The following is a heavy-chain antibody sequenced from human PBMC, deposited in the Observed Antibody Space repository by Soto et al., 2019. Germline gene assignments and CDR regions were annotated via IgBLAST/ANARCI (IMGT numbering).Heavy chain of an antibody. CDR2: IYYSGSI. V-gene: IGHV4-59*01. D-gene: IGHD6-13*01. Sequence: PSETLSLTCTVSGGSISSYYWSWIRQPPGKGLEWIGYIYYSGSINYNPSLMSRVTISVDTSRTQFSLKLSSVTAADTAVYYCAKEERIAVAGMLVMDVWGQGSTVTV. CDR1: GGSISSYY. CDR3: AKEERIAVAGMLVMDV. J-gene: IGHJ6*02.